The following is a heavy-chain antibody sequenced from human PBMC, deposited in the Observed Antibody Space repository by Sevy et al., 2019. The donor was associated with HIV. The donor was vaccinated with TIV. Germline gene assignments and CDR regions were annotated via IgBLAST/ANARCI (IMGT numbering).Heavy chain of an antibody. CDR2: ISAYNGKT. CDR1: GYSFSGFG. D-gene: IGHD3-9*01. Sequence: ASVKVSCKASGYSFSGFGISWVRQAPGQGLEWMGWISAYNGKTQFAQKFQDRLTLTTDTSTDTAYMELRSLSSDDTAVYYCARGPPFDILTGFYPANKRNNLDFWGQGTLVTVSS. J-gene: IGHJ4*02. V-gene: IGHV1-18*01. CDR3: ARGPPFDILTGFYPANKRNNLDF.